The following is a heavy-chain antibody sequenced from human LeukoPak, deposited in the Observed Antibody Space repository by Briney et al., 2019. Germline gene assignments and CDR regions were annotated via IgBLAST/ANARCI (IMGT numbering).Heavy chain of an antibody. CDR3: ARFRYSSSAFDY. V-gene: IGHV3-7*01. CDR2: IKQGGSDK. D-gene: IGHD6-6*01. J-gene: IGHJ4*02. Sequence: GGSLRLSCAASGFTFSTYWMTWVRQAPGKGLEWVANIKQGGSDKYYVDSVKGRFTISRDNAKNSLYLQMNSLRAEDTAVYYCARFRYSSSAFDYWGQGTLVTVSS. CDR1: GFTFSTYW.